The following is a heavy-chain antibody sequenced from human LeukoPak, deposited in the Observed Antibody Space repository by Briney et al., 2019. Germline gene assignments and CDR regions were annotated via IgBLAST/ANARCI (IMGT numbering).Heavy chain of an antibody. CDR1: EYTFTSYD. CDR3: ARSPSSTRRKRYYYYGMDV. J-gene: IGHJ6*02. D-gene: IGHD2-2*01. Sequence: GASVKVSCKASEYTFTSYDINWVRQATRQGLEWMGWMNPNSGNTGYAQKFQGRVTMTRNTSISTAYMELSSLRSEDAAVYYCARSPSSTRRKRYYYYGMDVWGQGTTVTVSS. CDR2: MNPNSGNT. V-gene: IGHV1-8*01.